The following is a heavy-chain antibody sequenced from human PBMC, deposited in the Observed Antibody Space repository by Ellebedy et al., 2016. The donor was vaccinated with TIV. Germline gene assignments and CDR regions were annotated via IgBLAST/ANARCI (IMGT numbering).Heavy chain of an antibody. CDR1: GFTFSNYV. J-gene: IGHJ5*02. Sequence: GGSLRLSXAASGFTFSNYVMTWVRQVPGKGLEWVSGITKSGEKTYYTDSVKGRFTISRDNSKNMLYLQMNSLRAEDTAVYYCAKDPRSDYEYEYNLIDPWGQGILVTVSS. CDR3: AKDPRSDYEYEYNLIDP. CDR2: ITKSGEKT. D-gene: IGHD5-12*01. V-gene: IGHV3-23*01.